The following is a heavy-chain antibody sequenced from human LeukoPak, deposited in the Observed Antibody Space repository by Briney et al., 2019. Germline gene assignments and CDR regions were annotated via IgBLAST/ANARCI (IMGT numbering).Heavy chain of an antibody. J-gene: IGHJ4*02. CDR3: TRDPPAVAANTYG. Sequence: GGSLRLSCAASGVTVGNNYMNWVRQAPGKGLEWVSLIYSGGSTHYADSVKGRFTISRDNSKNTLYLQMNSLRVDDTAVYYCTRDPPAVAANTYGWGQGTLVTVSS. V-gene: IGHV3-66*01. CDR2: IYSGGST. D-gene: IGHD6-6*01. CDR1: GVTVGNNY.